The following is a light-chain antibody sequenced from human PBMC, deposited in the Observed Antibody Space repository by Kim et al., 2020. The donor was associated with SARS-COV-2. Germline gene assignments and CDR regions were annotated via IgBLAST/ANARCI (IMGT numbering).Light chain of an antibody. V-gene: IGKV3-20*01. J-gene: IGKJ2*03. Sequence: LSAGERATLSCRASQPVTYNYIAWYQQKPGQTPRLLIYGASSRVTGIPDMFSGSGSGTDFTLIISRLEPEDFAVYYCQHYGISPNSFGQGTKLEI. CDR1: QPVTYNY. CDR2: GAS. CDR3: QHYGISPNS.